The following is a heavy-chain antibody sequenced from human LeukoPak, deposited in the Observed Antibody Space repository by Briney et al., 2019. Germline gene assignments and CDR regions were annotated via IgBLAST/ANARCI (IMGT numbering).Heavy chain of an antibody. Sequence: GSLRLSCATAGFTFSSYEMNWVRQSPGKGLEWVSYISSSGFSIYYADSVKGRFTISRDNARNSLFLQMNSLRAEDTAVYYCARLGDKDVDIVATIEWGFDYWGQGALVTLSS. V-gene: IGHV3-48*03. D-gene: IGHD5-12*01. CDR3: ARLGDKDVDIVATIEWGFDY. CDR2: ISSSGFSI. CDR1: GFTFSSYE. J-gene: IGHJ4*02.